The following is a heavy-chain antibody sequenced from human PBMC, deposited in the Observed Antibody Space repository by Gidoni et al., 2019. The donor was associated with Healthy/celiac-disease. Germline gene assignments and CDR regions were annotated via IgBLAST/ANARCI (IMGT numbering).Heavy chain of an antibody. CDR1: GASFSGYS. CDR2: ITNSGRT. CDR3: ARGMGIAAAGKMAYFDY. V-gene: IGHV4-34*01. D-gene: IGHD6-13*01. J-gene: IGHJ4*02. Sequence: QAQLQQWGAGLLKPSETLSHTFAVYGASFSGYSWSWIRQTPGKGLEWIVEITNSGRTNYNPSRKSRVTISVDTSKNQFSLKLSSVTAAVTAVYYCARGMGIAAAGKMAYFDYWGQGTLVTVSS.